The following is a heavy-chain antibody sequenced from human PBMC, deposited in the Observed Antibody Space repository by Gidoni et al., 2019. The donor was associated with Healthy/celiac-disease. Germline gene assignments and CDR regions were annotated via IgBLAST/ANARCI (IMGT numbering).Heavy chain of an antibody. CDR3: AKDRAPHIVVVIAPDAFDI. D-gene: IGHD2-21*01. Sequence: EVQLLESGGGLVQPGGSLRLSCAASGFPFSSYAMSWVRQAPGKGLEWVSAISGSGGSTYYADSVKGRFTISRDNSKNTLYLQMNSLRAEDTAVYYCAKDRAPHIVVVIAPDAFDIWGQGTMVTVSS. CDR2: ISGSGGST. J-gene: IGHJ3*02. CDR1: GFPFSSYA. V-gene: IGHV3-23*01.